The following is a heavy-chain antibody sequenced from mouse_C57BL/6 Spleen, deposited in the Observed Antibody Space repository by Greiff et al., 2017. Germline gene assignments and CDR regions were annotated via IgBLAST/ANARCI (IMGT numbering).Heavy chain of an antibody. V-gene: IGHV5-4*01. CDR1: GFTFSSYA. Sequence: EVQGVESGGGLVKPGGSLKLSCAASGFTFSSYAMSWVRQTPEKRLEWVATISDGGSYTYYPDNVKGRFTISRDNAKNNLYLQMSHLKSEDTAMYYCARDERLGYFDYWGQGTTLSVSS. D-gene: IGHD3-2*02. CDR3: ARDERLGYFDY. CDR2: ISDGGSYT. J-gene: IGHJ2*01.